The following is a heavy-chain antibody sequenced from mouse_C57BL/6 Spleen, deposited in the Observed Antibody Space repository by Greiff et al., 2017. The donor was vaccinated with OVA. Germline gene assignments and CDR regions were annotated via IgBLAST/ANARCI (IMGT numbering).Heavy chain of an antibody. J-gene: IGHJ1*03. CDR3: ARAPRGYFDG. CDR1: GFTFSDYG. V-gene: IGHV5-17*01. Sequence: EVMLVESGGGLVKPGGSLKLSCAASGFTFSDYGMHWVRQAPEKGLEWVAYISSGSSTIYYADTVKGRFTISRANAKNTLFLQMTSLGSTDTDMYYCARAPRGYFDGWGTGTTLTVSS. CDR2: ISSGSSTI.